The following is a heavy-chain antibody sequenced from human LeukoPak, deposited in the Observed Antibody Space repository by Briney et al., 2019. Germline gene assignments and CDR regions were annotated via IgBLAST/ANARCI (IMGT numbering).Heavy chain of an antibody. CDR2: INTNTGNP. Sequence: ASVKVSCKASGYTFTSYAMNWVRQAPGQGLEWMGWINTNTGNPTYAQGFTGRFVFSLDTSVSTAYLQISSLEAEDTAIYYCAREAYGSGSYHFDYWGQGTLVTASS. J-gene: IGHJ4*02. V-gene: IGHV7-4-1*02. D-gene: IGHD3-10*01. CDR1: GYTFTSYA. CDR3: AREAYGSGSYHFDY.